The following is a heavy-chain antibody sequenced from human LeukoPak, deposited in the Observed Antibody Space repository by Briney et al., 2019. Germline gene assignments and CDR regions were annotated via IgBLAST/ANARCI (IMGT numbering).Heavy chain of an antibody. CDR3: ARARIQLSVYYFDY. CDR1: GGSISSGSYY. D-gene: IGHD5-18*01. Sequence: SETLSLTCTVSGGSISSGSYYWSWIRQPAGKGLERIGRIYTSGSTNYNPSLKSRVTISVDTSKNQFSLKLSSVTAADTAVYYCARARIQLSVYYFDYWGQGTLVTVSS. V-gene: IGHV4-61*02. J-gene: IGHJ4*02. CDR2: IYTSGST.